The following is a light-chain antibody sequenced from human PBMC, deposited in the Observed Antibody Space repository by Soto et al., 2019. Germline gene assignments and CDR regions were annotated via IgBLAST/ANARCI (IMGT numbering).Light chain of an antibody. V-gene: IGLV2-14*03. CDR1: SNDVGGYNY. J-gene: IGLJ1*01. CDR3: SAYTSSSTPYV. Sequence: QSALAQPASVSGSPGESIAISCTGTSNDVGGYNYVSWYQQHPDTAPKLIIYDVRYRPSGVSNRFSGSKSGNTASQTISGLQAEDEADYYCSAYTSSSTPYVFGSGTKVTVL. CDR2: DVR.